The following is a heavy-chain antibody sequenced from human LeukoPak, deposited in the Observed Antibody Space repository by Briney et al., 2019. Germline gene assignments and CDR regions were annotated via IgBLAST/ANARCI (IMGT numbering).Heavy chain of an antibody. J-gene: IGHJ4*02. CDR3: AKDYSNALDY. CDR2: IWYGGSNK. D-gene: IGHD2-15*01. CDR1: GFTFSSYA. V-gene: IGHV3-30*02. Sequence: GSLRLSCAASGFTFSSYAMSWVRQAPGKGLEWVAVIWYGGSNKYYADSVKGRFTISRDNSKNTLYLQMNSLRAEDTAVYYCAKDYSNALDYWGQGTLVTVSS.